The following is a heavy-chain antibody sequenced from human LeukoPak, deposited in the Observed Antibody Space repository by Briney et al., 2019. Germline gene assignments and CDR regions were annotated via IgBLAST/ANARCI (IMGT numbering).Heavy chain of an antibody. CDR2: IYHSGST. J-gene: IGHJ3*02. CDR3: AREESDAFDI. Sequence: SETLSLTCTVSGYSNSSGYYWGWIRQPPGKGLEWIGSIYHSGSTYYNPSLKSRVTISVDTSKNQFSLKLSSVTAADTAVYYCAREESDAFDIWGQGTMVTVSS. CDR1: GYSNSSGYY. D-gene: IGHD3-10*01. V-gene: IGHV4-38-2*02.